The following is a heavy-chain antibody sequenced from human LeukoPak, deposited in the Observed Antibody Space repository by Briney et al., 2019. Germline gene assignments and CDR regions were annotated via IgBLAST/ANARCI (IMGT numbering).Heavy chain of an antibody. Sequence: GGSLRLSFEASGFPFMTYAMNWIRQSPGKGLEWVAFLTRGSSNIQYAESVKGRFTISTDNGKDSLFLQKNSLRAEDTAVYYFDRVVPVHEYYNSYMDVWGKGTTVTVSS. CDR2: LTRGSSNI. CDR3: DRVVPVHEYYNSYMDV. D-gene: IGHD1-1*01. V-gene: IGHV3-48*01. CDR1: GFPFMTYA. J-gene: IGHJ6*03.